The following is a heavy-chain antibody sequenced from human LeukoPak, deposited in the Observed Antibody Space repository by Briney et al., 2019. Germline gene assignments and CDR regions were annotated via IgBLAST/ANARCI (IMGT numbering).Heavy chain of an antibody. V-gene: IGHV3-21*06. J-gene: IGHJ6*02. D-gene: IGHD1-1*01. CDR3: ARDGASIDDQYYGLDV. Sequence: GGSLRLSCATSGLTFINAWMSWVRQAPGKGLESVSSIRSNSRGINYADSVKGRFTISRDNDKNTVFLEMNSLRAEDTAVYYCARDGASIDDQYYGLDVWGQGTTVTVSS. CDR1: GLTFINAW. CDR2: IRSNSRGI.